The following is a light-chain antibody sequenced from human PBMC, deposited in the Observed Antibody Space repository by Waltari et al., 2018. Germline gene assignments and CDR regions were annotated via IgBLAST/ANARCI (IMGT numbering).Light chain of an antibody. J-gene: IGKJ1*01. CDR1: QGISSY. V-gene: IGKV1-17*01. Sequence: DIQMSQSPSSLSASVGDRVTITCRASQGISSYLNWYQQKPGKAPKLLIYYANSLPSGFPSRFSGSGSGTEFTLTISSLQPEDFATYYCQQGNSYPWTFGQGTKVEIK. CDR2: YAN. CDR3: QQGNSYPWT.